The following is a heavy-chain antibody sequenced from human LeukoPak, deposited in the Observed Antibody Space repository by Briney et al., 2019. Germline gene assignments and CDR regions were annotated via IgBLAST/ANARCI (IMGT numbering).Heavy chain of an antibody. Sequence: SETLSLTCAVSGGSISSSNWWSWVRRPPGKGLEWIGEIYHSGSTNYNPSLKSRVTISVDKSKNQFSLKLTSVTAADTAVYYCARGLHISGWYEDYWGQGTLVTVSS. CDR3: ARGLHISGWYEDY. V-gene: IGHV4-4*02. CDR1: GGSISSSNW. J-gene: IGHJ4*02. CDR2: IYHSGST. D-gene: IGHD6-19*01.